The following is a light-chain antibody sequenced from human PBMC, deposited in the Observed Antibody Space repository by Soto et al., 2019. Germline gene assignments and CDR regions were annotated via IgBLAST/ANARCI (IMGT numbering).Light chain of an antibody. V-gene: IGKV4-1*01. J-gene: IGKJ2*01. Sequence: DIVMTQSPDSLAVSLGERVTINCKSSQSVLYSSNNKNYLAWYQQKPRQPPKLLIYWASTRESGVPDRFSGSGSGTDFTLTISSLQAEDVAVYYCQQYLNTPYTFGQGTKLEIK. CDR2: WAS. CDR1: QSVLYSSNNKNY. CDR3: QQYLNTPYT.